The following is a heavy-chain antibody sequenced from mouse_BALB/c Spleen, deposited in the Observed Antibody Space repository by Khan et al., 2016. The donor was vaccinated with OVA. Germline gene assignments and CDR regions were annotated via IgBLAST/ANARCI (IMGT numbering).Heavy chain of an antibody. J-gene: IGHJ3*01. D-gene: IGHD1-1*01. Sequence: QIQLVQSGPELKKPGETVKISCKASGYTFTNYGINWVKQAPGKGLKWMGWINTNTGEPTYAEEFKGRFAFSLETSASTAYLQLNNLKNEDTATYVCARGNYYGSNSGFAYWGQGTLVTVSA. CDR1: GYTFTNYG. V-gene: IGHV9-3*02. CDR3: ARGNYYGSNSGFAY. CDR2: INTNTGEP.